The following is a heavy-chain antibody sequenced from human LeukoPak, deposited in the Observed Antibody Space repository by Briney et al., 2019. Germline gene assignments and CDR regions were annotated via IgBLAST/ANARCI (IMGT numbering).Heavy chain of an antibody. D-gene: IGHD6-13*01. CDR1: GGSISSYY. CDR2: IYYSGST. CDR3: AKFWGAAGTLNYGMDV. V-gene: IGHV4-59*08. J-gene: IGHJ6*02. Sequence: SETLSLTCTVSGGSISSYYWSWIRQPPGKGLEWIGYIYYSGSTNYNPSLKSRVTISVDTSKSQFSLKLSSVTAADTAVYYCAKFWGAAGTLNYGMDVWGQGTMVTVSS.